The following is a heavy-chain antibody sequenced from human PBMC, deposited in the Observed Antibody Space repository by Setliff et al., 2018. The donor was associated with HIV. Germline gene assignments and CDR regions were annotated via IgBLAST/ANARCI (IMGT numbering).Heavy chain of an antibody. J-gene: IGHJ4*02. V-gene: IGHV4-38-2*01. CDR2: VFHSGTT. CDR1: GYSIGSGYY. D-gene: IGHD1-7*01. CDR3: ARIGGTVVGGDNFDY. Sequence: NLRETLSLTCVVSGYSIGSGYYWGWIRRPPGKGLEWIGSVFHSGTTYYKPSLDSRVTISVDTSRNQFSLSLTSVTAADTALYYCARIGGTVVGGDNFDYWGPGILVTVSS.